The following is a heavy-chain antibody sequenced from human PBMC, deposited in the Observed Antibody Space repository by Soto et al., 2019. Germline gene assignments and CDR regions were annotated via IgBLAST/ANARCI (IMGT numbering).Heavy chain of an antibody. Sequence: PGGSLRLSCAASGFTSRRYGMHWVRQAPGKGLEWVAIISYDGSKKDFADSVRGRFAVPRDNGKKSLYLQMNSLRDEDTAVYFCAREISLSAGSYFDYWGQGTLVTVSS. CDR1: GFTSRRYG. CDR3: AREISLSAGSYFDY. J-gene: IGHJ4*02. CDR2: ISYDGSKK. D-gene: IGHD3-10*01. V-gene: IGHV3-30*03.